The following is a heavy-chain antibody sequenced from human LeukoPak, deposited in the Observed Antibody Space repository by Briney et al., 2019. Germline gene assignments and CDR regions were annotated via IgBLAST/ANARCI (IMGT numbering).Heavy chain of an antibody. Sequence: SETLSLTCAVSGYSISSGYYWDWIRQPPGKGLEWIGSIYHSGSTYYNPSLKSRVTISVDTSKNQFSLKLSSVTAADTAVYYCARHSTAMATGYWGQGTLVTVSS. CDR3: ARHSTAMATGY. V-gene: IGHV4-38-2*01. CDR2: IYHSGST. J-gene: IGHJ4*02. CDR1: GYSISSGYY. D-gene: IGHD5-18*01.